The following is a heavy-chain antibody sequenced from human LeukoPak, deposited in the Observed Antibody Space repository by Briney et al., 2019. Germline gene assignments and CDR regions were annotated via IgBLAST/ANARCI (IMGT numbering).Heavy chain of an antibody. CDR1: GGSFSGYY. J-gene: IGHJ4*02. CDR2: INHSGST. D-gene: IGHD3-10*01. CDR3: ARGPPPRGGSGSYYPFDY. Sequence: SETLSLTCAVYGGSFSGYYWSWIRQPPGKGLEWIGEINHSGSTNYNPSLKSRVTISVDTSKNQFSLKLSSVTAVDTAVYYCARGPPPRGGSGSYYPFDYWGQGTLVTVSS. V-gene: IGHV4-34*01.